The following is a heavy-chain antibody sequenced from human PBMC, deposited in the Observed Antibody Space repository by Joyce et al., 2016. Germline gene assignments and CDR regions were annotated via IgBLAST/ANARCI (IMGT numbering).Heavy chain of an antibody. CDR3: ARGGGGYHDAFDI. CDR1: GYTFTGNY. Sequence: QEQLVQSGAEVKKPGASVQVSCKASGYTFTGNYMHWVRQAAGQGLEWMGRIKPYSGGTNYAQKVQGRVTMTTDTSLSTAYMEVSSLTPDDTVVYYCARGGGGYHDAFDIWGQGTMVIVSS. V-gene: IGHV1-2*05. J-gene: IGHJ3*02. CDR2: IKPYSGGT. D-gene: IGHD2-15*01.